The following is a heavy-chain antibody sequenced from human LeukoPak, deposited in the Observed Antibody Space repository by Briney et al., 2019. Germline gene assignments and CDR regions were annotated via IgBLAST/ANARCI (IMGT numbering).Heavy chain of an antibody. CDR3: LMYTNGWN. CDR1: GSTSSANY. Sequence: GGSLRLSCAVSGSTSSANYMHWIRQAPGKGLVWVSRINSDGTSITYADSVKGRFTISRDNAKNMLYLQMNSLRAEDTAMYYCLMYTNGWNWGQGALVTVSS. CDR2: INSDGTSI. D-gene: IGHD6-19*01. V-gene: IGHV3-74*01. J-gene: IGHJ4*02.